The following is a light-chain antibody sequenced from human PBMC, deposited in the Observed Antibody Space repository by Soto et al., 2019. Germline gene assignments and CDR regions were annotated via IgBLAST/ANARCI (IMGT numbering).Light chain of an antibody. CDR3: QSYDSSLSGSV. J-gene: IGLJ3*02. V-gene: IGLV1-40*01. CDR2: GNN. CDR1: SSDIGAGYH. Sequence: QPVLTQPPSVSGAPGQRVTISCTGSSSDIGAGYHVHWYQQLPGTAPKLLIYGNNNRPSGVPDRFSGSKSGTSASLAITGLQAEDEADYYCQSYDSSLSGSVFGGGTKLTVL.